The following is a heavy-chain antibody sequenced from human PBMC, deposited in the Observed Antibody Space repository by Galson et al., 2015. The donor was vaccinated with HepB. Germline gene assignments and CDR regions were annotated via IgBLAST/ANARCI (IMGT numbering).Heavy chain of an antibody. CDR3: ARAYNWNYIDNWFDP. J-gene: IGHJ5*02. Sequence: ETLSLTCVVSGDSITTDHWWSWVRQPPGKGLEWIGEIYHTGISNYNPSLKSRVSISVDKSKNQFSLNLTSVTAADTAVYFCARAYNWNYIDNWFDPWGQGTLVIVSS. V-gene: IGHV4/OR15-8*01. D-gene: IGHD1-7*01. CDR2: IYHTGIS. CDR1: GDSITTDHW.